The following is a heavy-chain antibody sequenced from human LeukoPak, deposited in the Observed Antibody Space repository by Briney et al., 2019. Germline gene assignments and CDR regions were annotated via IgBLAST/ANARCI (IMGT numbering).Heavy chain of an antibody. CDR3: ARRRRLKNPGGDAFDI. D-gene: IGHD2/OR15-2a*01. Sequence: PGGSLRLSCAASGFTVRSNYMSWVRQAPGKGLEWVSVIYSGGSTYYADSVKGRFTISRDNSKNTLYLQMNSLRAEDTAVYYCARRRRLKNPGGDAFDIWGQGTVVIVSS. CDR1: GFTVRSNY. V-gene: IGHV3-53*01. J-gene: IGHJ3*02. CDR2: IYSGGST.